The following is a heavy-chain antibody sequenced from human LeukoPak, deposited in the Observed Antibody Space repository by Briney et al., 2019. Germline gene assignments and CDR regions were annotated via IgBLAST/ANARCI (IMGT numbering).Heavy chain of an antibody. Sequence: GGSLRLSCAASGFTFDDYGMSWVRQAPGKGLEWVSAISGRGDNTYYADSVRGRFTISRDNSKNTLYLQMNSLRAEDTAVYYCARDTSAFLTGYYYMDVWGKGTTVTVSS. V-gene: IGHV3-23*01. CDR1: GFTFDDYG. J-gene: IGHJ6*03. CDR2: ISGRGDNT. D-gene: IGHD2-2*01. CDR3: ARDTSAFLTGYYYMDV.